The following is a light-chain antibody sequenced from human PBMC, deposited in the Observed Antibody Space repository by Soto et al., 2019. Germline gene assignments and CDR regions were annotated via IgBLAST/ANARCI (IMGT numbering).Light chain of an antibody. CDR2: DVS. V-gene: IGLV2-14*01. J-gene: IGLJ1*01. Sequence: QSMLTQPASVSGSPGQSITISCTGTSSDVGGYNYVSWYQQHPGKAPKLMIYDVSNRPSGVSNRFSGSKSGNTASLTISGLQAEDEADYYCSSYTSSSTLYVFGTGTKGTVL. CDR3: SSYTSSSTLYV. CDR1: SSDVGGYNY.